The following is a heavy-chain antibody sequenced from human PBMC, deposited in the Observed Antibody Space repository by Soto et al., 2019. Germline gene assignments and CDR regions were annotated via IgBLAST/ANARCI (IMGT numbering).Heavy chain of an antibody. CDR3: ASQKLVERITMILLVIWYY. D-gene: IGHD3-22*01. CDR1: GGSISSSSYY. J-gene: IGHJ4*02. V-gene: IGHV4-39*01. Sequence: QLQLQESGPGLVKPSETLSLTCTVSGGSISSSSYYWGWIRQPPGKGLEWIGSIYYSGSTYYNPSLMFPVTISVYTSKNHSSLNLRSVTAADTSVFCCASQKLVERITMILLVIWYYWVQGTLVTVSS. CDR2: IYYSGST.